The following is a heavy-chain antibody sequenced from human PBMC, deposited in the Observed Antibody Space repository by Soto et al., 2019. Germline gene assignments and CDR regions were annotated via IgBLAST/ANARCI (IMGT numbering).Heavy chain of an antibody. V-gene: IGHV1-46*01. D-gene: IGHD3-16*01. CDR2: INPSGGST. CDR1: GYTFTSYY. J-gene: IGHJ4*02. Sequence: QVQLVQSGAKVKKPGASVKVSCKASGYTFTSYYMHWVRQAPGQGLEWMGIINPSGGSTSYAQKFQGRVIMTSDTSTSTVYMAQSSLRSADTALYYCARVGGDYWGQGTLVTVSS. CDR3: ARVGGDY.